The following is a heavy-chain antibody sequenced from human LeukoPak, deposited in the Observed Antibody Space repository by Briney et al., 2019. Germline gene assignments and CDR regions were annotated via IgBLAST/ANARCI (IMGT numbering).Heavy chain of an antibody. D-gene: IGHD1-14*01. J-gene: IGHJ6*02. V-gene: IGHV3-9*01. Sequence: GGSLRLSCAASGFTFDDYAMHWVRQAPGKGLEWVSGISWNSGSIGYADSVKGRFTISRDNAKNSLYLQMNSLKTEDTAVYYCTTLGWNYYYGMDVWGQGTTVTVSS. CDR2: ISWNSGSI. CDR3: TTLGWNYYYGMDV. CDR1: GFTFDDYA.